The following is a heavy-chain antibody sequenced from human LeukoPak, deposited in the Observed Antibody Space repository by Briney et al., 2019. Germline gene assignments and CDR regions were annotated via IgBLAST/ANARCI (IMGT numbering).Heavy chain of an antibody. Sequence: ASVKVSCKASGYTFTGYYMHWVRQAPGQGLEWMGRINPNSGGTNYAQKFQGRVTMTRDTSISTAYMELSRLRSDDTAVYYCARDHCSCTSCYWVYWGQGTLVTVSS. V-gene: IGHV1-2*06. J-gene: IGHJ4*02. CDR1: GYTFTGYY. CDR2: INPNSGGT. D-gene: IGHD2-2*01. CDR3: ARDHCSCTSCYWVY.